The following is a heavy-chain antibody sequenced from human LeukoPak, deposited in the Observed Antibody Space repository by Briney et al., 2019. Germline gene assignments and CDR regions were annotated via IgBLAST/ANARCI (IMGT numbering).Heavy chain of an antibody. D-gene: IGHD2-15*01. J-gene: IGHJ4*02. V-gene: IGHV3-23*01. CDR1: GFTFSSYA. CDR3: AAATGAPRLFDY. Sequence: PGGSLRLSCAASGFTFSSYAMSWVRQAPGKGLEWVSAISGSGGSTYYADSVKVRFTISRDNSKTTLYLQMNSLRAEDTAVYYCAAATGAPRLFDYLGQGTLVTVSS. CDR2: ISGSGGST.